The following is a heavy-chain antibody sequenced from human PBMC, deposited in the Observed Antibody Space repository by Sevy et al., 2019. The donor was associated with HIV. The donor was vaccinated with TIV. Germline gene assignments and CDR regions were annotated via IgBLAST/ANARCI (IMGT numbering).Heavy chain of an antibody. V-gene: IGHV3-48*01. CDR3: AGVPPYYDSNVSDF. Sequence: GGSLRLSCAASGFTFSSHSMNWVRQTPGKGLEWISYIGGTGNTIYYADSVKGRFTISRDNDKNSLYLQLKSLRVEDTAIYYCAGVPPYYDSNVSDFWGQGSLVTVSS. D-gene: IGHD3-22*01. CDR1: GFTFSSHS. CDR2: IGGTGNTI. J-gene: IGHJ4*02.